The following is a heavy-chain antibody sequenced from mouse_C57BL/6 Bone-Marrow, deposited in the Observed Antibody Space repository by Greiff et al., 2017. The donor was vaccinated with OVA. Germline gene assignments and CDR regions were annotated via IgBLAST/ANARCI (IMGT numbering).Heavy chain of an antibody. CDR1: GFTFTDYY. J-gene: IGHJ3*01. V-gene: IGHV7-3*01. CDR2: IRNKANGYTT. Sequence: EVKLVESGGGLVQPGGSLSLSCAASGFTFTDYYMSWVRQPPGKALEWLGFIRNKANGYTTEYSASVKGRFTISRDNSQSILYLQMNALRAEDSATYYCARYDYDGGTWFAYWGQGTLVTVSA. CDR3: ARYDYDGGTWFAY. D-gene: IGHD2-4*01.